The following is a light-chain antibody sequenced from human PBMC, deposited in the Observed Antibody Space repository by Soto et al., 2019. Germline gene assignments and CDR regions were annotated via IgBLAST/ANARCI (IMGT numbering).Light chain of an antibody. CDR1: QGISTY. CDR3: QKYNSVPL. CDR2: AAS. J-gene: IGKJ3*01. V-gene: IGKV1-27*01. Sequence: DIQMTQSPSSLSASVGDRVTITCRASQGISTYIAWYQQKPGKSPKLLISAASTLQSGIPSRFSGSGSGTDFTLTISSLQPEAVATYSCQKYNSVPLFGPGTKVDIK.